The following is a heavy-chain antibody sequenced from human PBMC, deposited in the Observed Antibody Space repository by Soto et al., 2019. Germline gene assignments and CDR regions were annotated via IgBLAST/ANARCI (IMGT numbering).Heavy chain of an antibody. J-gene: IGHJ2*01. CDR2: ISYDGSNK. V-gene: IGHV3-30*18. D-gene: IGHD3-9*01. CDR1: GFTFSSYG. CDR3: AKEGDDILTGSWYFDL. Sequence: QVQLVESGGGVVQPGRSLRLSCAASGFTFSSYGMHWVRQAPGKGLEWVAVISYDGSNKYYADSVKGRFTISRDNSKNTLYLQMNSPRAEDTAVYYCAKEGDDILTGSWYFDLWGRGTLVTVSS.